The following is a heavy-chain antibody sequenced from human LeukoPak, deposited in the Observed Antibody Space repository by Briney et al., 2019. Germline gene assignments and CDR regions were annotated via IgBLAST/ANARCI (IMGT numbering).Heavy chain of an antibody. D-gene: IGHD4-11*01. J-gene: IGHJ4*02. CDR2: IWYDGSTN. Sequence: PGGSLRLSCAASGFTFRTYGMHWVLQAPGKGLEWVAIIWYDGSTNYYAESVKGRFTISRDNSKNMLYLQMNSLRAEDTAVYYCARVSDYSNYFDFWGQGTLVTVSS. CDR3: ARVSDYSNYFDF. CDR1: GFTFRTYG. V-gene: IGHV3-33*01.